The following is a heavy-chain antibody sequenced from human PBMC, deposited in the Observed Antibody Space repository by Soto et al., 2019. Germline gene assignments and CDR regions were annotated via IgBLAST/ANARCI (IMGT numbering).Heavy chain of an antibody. D-gene: IGHD6-13*01. J-gene: IGHJ4*02. Sequence: SETLSLTCAVYSGSFSGYYWSWIRQPPGKGLEWIGDIYYSGSTNYSPSLKSRVTMSVDTSKNQFSLKLSSVTAADTAVYYCARGSSRWSYYFDYWGQGALVTVSS. CDR3: ARGSSRWSYYFDY. CDR2: IYYSGST. V-gene: IGHV4-59*01. CDR1: SGSFSGYY.